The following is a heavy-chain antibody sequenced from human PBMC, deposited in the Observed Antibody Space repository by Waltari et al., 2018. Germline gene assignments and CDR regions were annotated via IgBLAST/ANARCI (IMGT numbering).Heavy chain of an antibody. V-gene: IGHV4-39*07. D-gene: IGHD6-13*01. J-gene: IGHJ4*02. Sequence: QLQLQESGPGLVKPSETLSLTCTVSSGSISSSNYYWGWIRQPPGKGLEWIGTISYSGITYYNPSLKSRVTISVDTSKKQCSLKLTSVTAADTAIYYCARRFPYSSNWDVDYWGQGTLVTVS. CDR1: SGSISSSNYY. CDR2: ISYSGIT. CDR3: ARRFPYSSNWDVDY.